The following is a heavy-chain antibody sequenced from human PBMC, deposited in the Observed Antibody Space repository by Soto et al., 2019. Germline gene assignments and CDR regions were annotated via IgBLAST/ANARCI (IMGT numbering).Heavy chain of an antibody. CDR2: IYSGGAT. J-gene: IGHJ6*02. V-gene: IGHV3-66*01. Sequence: EVQLVESGGGLVQPGRSLRLSCAVSGFSVTTNHMTWVRQAPGKGLEWVSIIYSGGATDYADSVKGRLTISRDNSKNTLHLQMNSLRGEDTAIYYCVRNYGAVWGQGTTVTVSS. CDR1: GFSVTTNH. D-gene: IGHD3-16*01. CDR3: VRNYGAV.